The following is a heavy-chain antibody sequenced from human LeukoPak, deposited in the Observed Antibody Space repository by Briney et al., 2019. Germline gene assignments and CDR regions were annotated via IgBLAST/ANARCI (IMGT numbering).Heavy chain of an antibody. Sequence: SETLSLTCAVSGYSITSSSWWGWIRQPPGKGLEWIGYIYHSGTTYYNPSLQSRVTMSVDTSKNQFSLKLSSVTAVDTAVYYCARITMVRGEPAFYFDYWGQGTLVTVSS. J-gene: IGHJ4*02. CDR2: IYHSGTT. V-gene: IGHV4-28*01. CDR3: ARITMVRGEPAFYFDY. D-gene: IGHD3-10*01. CDR1: GYSITSSSW.